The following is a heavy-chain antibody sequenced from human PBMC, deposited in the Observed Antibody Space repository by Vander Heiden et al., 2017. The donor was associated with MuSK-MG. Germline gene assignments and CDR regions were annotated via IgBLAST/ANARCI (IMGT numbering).Heavy chain of an antibody. V-gene: IGHV3-23*04. J-gene: IGHJ4*02. CDR2: ITDSGGVT. CDR1: EFTFSGYA. CDR3: ARSRWLAPLYYFDY. Sequence: EVQLVESGGGLVQPGGSLRLSCVASEFTFSGYAMTWVRQAPEKGLEWVSGITDSGGVTCYADSVKGRFTISRDNSKNTLYLQMSSLRAEDTAVYYCARSRWLAPLYYFDYWGQGTLGTVSS. D-gene: IGHD6-19*01.